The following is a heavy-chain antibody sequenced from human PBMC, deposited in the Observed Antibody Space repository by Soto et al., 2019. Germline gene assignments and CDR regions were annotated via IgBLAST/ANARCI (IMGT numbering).Heavy chain of an antibody. D-gene: IGHD3-10*01. CDR1: GFTFSSYG. V-gene: IGHV3-23*01. CDR3: ANRNDYGSGSYFPFDH. J-gene: IGHJ4*02. Sequence: GGSLRLSCAASGFTFSSYGMSWVRQAPGKGLEWVSSISGSGGSTYYADSVKGRFTISRDNSKNTLYLQMSSLRAEDTAVYYCANRNDYGSGSYFPFDHWGQGTLVTVSS. CDR2: ISGSGGST.